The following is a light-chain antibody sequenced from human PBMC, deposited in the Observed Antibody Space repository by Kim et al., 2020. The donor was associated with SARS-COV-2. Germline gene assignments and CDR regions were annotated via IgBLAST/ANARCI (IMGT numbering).Light chain of an antibody. CDR1: GSDVGSYNL. CDR2: EVG. CDR3: CSYAGSGTYVV. V-gene: IGLV2-23*02. Sequence: SITVAYTGTGSDVGSYNLAAWYQQQPDKAPNLTIYEVGKRPSGVSDRFSGSRSGNTASLTISGLQAEDEADYYCCSYAGSGTYVVFGGGTQLTVL. J-gene: IGLJ2*01.